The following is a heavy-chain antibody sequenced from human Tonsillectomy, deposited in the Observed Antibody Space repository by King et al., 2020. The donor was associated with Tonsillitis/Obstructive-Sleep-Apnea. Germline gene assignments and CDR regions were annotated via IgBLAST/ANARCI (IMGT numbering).Heavy chain of an antibody. V-gene: IGHV1-18*01. CDR1: GYTFSIYG. D-gene: IGHD3-22*01. J-gene: IGHJ4*02. Sequence: QLVQSGPEVKKPGASVKVSCKASGYTFSIYGISWVRQAPGQGLGWMGWISAYNGNTNYAQKLQGRVTMTTDTSTSTAYMEVRSLRSDDTAVYYCARDSMSHYYDSSGYHTFDYWGQGTLVTVSS. CDR2: ISAYNGNT. CDR3: ARDSMSHYYDSSGYHTFDY.